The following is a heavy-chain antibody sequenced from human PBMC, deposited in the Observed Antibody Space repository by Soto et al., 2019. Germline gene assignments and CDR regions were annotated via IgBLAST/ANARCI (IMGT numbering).Heavy chain of an antibody. D-gene: IGHD2-21*02. J-gene: IGHJ3*02. CDR3: ARFFECFRGGDCYDAFDI. CDR2: IYSGGST. CDR1: GFTVSSNY. V-gene: IGHV3-66*01. Sequence: GGSLRLSCAASGFTVSSNYMSWVRQAPGKGLEWVSVIYSGGSTYYADSVKGRFTISRDNSKNTRYLQMNSLRAEDTAVYYGARFFECFRGGDCYDAFDIWGKGTMVTVSS.